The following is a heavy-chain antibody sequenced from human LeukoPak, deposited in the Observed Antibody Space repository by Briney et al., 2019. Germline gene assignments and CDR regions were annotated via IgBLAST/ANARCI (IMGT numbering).Heavy chain of an antibody. J-gene: IGHJ5*02. CDR1: GGSFSGYY. Sequence: KSSETLSLTCAVYGGSFSGYYWSWIRQPPGKGLEWIGEINHSGSTNYNPSLKSRVTISVDTSKNQFSLKLSSVTAADTAVYYCVRVPQVNWFDPWGQGTLVTVSS. V-gene: IGHV4-34*01. CDR2: INHSGST. CDR3: VRVPQVNWFDP.